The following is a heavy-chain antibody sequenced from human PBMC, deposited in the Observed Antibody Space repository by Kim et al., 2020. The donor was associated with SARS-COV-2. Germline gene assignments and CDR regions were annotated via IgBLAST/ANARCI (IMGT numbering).Heavy chain of an antibody. V-gene: IGHV1-69*02. CDR3: ARAGNYYDSSGYYTY. J-gene: IGHJ4*02. CDR2: IIPILGIA. D-gene: IGHD3-22*01. CDR1: GGTFSSYT. Sequence: SVKVSCKASGGTFSSYTISWVRQAPGQGLEWMGRIIPILGIANYAQKFQGRVTITADKSTSTAYMELSSLRSEDTAVYYCARAGNYYDSSGYYTYWGQGTLVTVSS.